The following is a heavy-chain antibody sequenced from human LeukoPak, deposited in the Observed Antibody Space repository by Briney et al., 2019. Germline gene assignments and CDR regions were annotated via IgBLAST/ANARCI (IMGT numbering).Heavy chain of an antibody. V-gene: IGHV3-9*01. CDR3: AKEPSVGGVDY. Sequence: GGSLRLSCAASGFTFDDYAMHWVRQAPGKGLEWVSGISWNSGSIGYADSVKGRFTISRDNAMNSLYLQMNSLRAEDTALYYCAKEPSVGGVDYWGQGTLVTVSS. J-gene: IGHJ4*02. CDR1: GFTFDDYA. CDR2: ISWNSGSI. D-gene: IGHD2-21*01.